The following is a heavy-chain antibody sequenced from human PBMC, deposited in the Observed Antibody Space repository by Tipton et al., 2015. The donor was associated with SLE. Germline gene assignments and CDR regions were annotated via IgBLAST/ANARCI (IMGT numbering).Heavy chain of an antibody. CDR1: GFTFSNAW. D-gene: IGHD6-13*01. Sequence: SLRLSCAASGFTFSNAWMSWVRQAPGKGLEWVSAISGSGGSTYYADSVKGRFTISRDNSKNTLYLQMNSLRAEDTAVYYCAKDWGIAAAGPGWFDPWGQGTLVTVSS. CDR3: AKDWGIAAAGPGWFDP. CDR2: ISGSGGST. J-gene: IGHJ5*02. V-gene: IGHV3-23*01.